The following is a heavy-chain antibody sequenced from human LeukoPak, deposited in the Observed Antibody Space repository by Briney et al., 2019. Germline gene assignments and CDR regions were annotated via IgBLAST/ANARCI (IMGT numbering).Heavy chain of an antibody. D-gene: IGHD2-2*01. V-gene: IGHV7-4-1*02. CDR2: INTNTGNP. J-gene: IGHJ4*02. CDR3: ARQGPGYCSSTSCYGVDS. Sequence: GASVKVSCKASGYTFTSYAMNWVRQAPGRGLEWMGWINTNTGNPTYAQGFTGRFVFSLDTSVSTAYLQISSLKAEDTAVYYCARQGPGYCSSTSCYGVDSWGQGTLVTVSS. CDR1: GYTFTSYA.